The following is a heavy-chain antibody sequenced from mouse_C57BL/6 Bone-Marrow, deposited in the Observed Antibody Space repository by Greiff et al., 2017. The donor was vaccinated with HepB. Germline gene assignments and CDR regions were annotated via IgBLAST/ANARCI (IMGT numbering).Heavy chain of an antibody. D-gene: IGHD2-2*01. V-gene: IGHV10-1*01. CDR1: GFSFNTYA. CDR3: VRHGSSTMVTPWFAY. Sequence: GGGLVQPKGSLKLSCAASGFSFNTYAMNWVRQAPGKGLEWVARIRSKSNNYATYYADSVKDRFTISRDDSESMLYLQMNNLKTEDTAMYYCVRHGSSTMVTPWFAYWGQGTLVTVSA. CDR2: IRSKSNNYAT. J-gene: IGHJ3*01.